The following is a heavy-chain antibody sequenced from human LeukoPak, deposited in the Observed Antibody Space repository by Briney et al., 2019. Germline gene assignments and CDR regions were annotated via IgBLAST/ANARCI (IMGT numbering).Heavy chain of an antibody. D-gene: IGHD2-2*01. V-gene: IGHV3-66*02. CDR3: AKDRGQLLVDY. Sequence: PGGSLRLSCAASGFTVSSNYMSWVRQAPGKGLEWVSVIYSGGSTYYADSVKGRFTISRDNSKNTLYLQMNSLRAEDTAVYYCAKDRGQLLVDYWGQGTLVTVSS. J-gene: IGHJ4*02. CDR2: IYSGGST. CDR1: GFTVSSNY.